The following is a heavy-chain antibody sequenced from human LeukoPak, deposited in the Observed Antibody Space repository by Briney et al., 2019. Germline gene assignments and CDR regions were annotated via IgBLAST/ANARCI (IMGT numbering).Heavy chain of an antibody. CDR1: GGSISSGDYY. Sequence: SETLSLTCTVSGGSISSGDYYWSWIRQPPGKGLEWIGYIYYSGSTNYNPSLKSRVTISVDTSKNQFSLKLSSVTAADTAVYYCARWSGYSSRTFDYWGQGTLVTVSS. D-gene: IGHD3-3*01. V-gene: IGHV4-61*08. CDR2: IYYSGST. CDR3: ARWSGYSSRTFDY. J-gene: IGHJ4*02.